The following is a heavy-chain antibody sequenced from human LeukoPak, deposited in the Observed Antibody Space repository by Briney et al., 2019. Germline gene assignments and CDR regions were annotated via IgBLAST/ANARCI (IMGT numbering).Heavy chain of an antibody. CDR2: ISGSDGST. J-gene: IGHJ6*03. CDR1: GFSFRSYP. V-gene: IGHV3-23*01. D-gene: IGHD3-10*01. Sequence: GGSLRLSCAASGFSFRSYPMSWVRQAPGKGLEWVSTISGSDGSTYYADSVKGRFTISRDNSKNTLYLQMNSLKGDDTAVYYCAKDSAFYYIDVWGKGTTVIISS. CDR3: AKDSAFYYIDV.